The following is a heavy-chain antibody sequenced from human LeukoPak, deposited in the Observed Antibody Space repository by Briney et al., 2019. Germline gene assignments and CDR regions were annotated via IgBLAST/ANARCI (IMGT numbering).Heavy chain of an antibody. V-gene: IGHV3-48*03. CDR2: ISSSGSTI. CDR3: ARDSGRGSSSFDY. J-gene: IGHJ4*02. CDR1: GFXFSSYE. Sequence: GGSLRLSCAASGFXFSSYEINWVRQAPGKGQEWVSYISSSGSTIYYADSVKGRFTISRDNAKNSLYLQMNSLRAEDTAVYYCARDSGRGSSSFDYWGQGTLVTVSS. D-gene: IGHD6-6*01.